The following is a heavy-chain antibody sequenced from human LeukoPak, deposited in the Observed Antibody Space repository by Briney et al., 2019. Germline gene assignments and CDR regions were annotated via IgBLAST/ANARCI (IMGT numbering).Heavy chain of an antibody. CDR1: GFTFSSYA. D-gene: IGHD3-3*01. CDR3: AKDLSSDFWSGYRPPGNWFDP. Sequence: PGGSLRLSCAASGFTFSSYAMSWVRQAPGKGLEWVSAISGSGGSTYYADSVKGRFTISRDNSKNTLYLQMNSLRAEDTAVYYCAKDLSSDFWSGYRPPGNWFDPWGQGTLVTVSS. J-gene: IGHJ5*02. V-gene: IGHV3-23*01. CDR2: ISGSGGST.